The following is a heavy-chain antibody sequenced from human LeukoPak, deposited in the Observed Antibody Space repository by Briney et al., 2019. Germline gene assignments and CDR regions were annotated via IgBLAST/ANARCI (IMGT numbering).Heavy chain of an antibody. CDR3: AKGVKQIVVMTAQHYLDY. D-gene: IGHD2-21*02. CDR1: GFTFSSYG. V-gene: IGHV3-30*02. J-gene: IGHJ4*02. Sequence: GGSLRLSCAASGFTFSSYGMHWVRQAPGKGLEWVAFIRYDGSNKYYADSVKGRFTISRDNSKNTLYLQMNTLIADDTAVYYCAKGVKQIVVMTAQHYLDYWGQGTLVTVSS. CDR2: IRYDGSNK.